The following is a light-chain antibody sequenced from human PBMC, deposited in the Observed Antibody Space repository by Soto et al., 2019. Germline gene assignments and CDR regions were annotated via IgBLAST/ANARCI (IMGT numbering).Light chain of an antibody. CDR2: DVT. CDR3: SSYTNKDTLL. J-gene: IGLJ3*02. CDR1: SSDVGGYDH. V-gene: IGLV2-14*03. Sequence: QSALTQPASVSGSPGQSITISCTGTSSDVGGYDHVSWYQQHPGKARKLIIYDVTVRPSGISRRFSGSKSDNTASLAVSGLQPEDEADYYCSSYTNKDTLLFGGGTKLTVL.